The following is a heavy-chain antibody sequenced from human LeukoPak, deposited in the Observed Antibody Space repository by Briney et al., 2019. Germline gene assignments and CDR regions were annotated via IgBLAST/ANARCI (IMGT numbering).Heavy chain of an antibody. D-gene: IGHD3-22*01. Sequence: PGGSLRLSCAASGFTFGTYAMNWVRQAPGKGLEWVSYISSSSSTIYFPDSVKGRFTISRDNAKNSLYLQMNGLRDEDTAVYYCARDFSGYDDYWGQGTQVTVSS. CDR1: GFTFGTYA. CDR3: ARDFSGYDDY. CDR2: ISSSSSTI. J-gene: IGHJ4*02. V-gene: IGHV3-48*02.